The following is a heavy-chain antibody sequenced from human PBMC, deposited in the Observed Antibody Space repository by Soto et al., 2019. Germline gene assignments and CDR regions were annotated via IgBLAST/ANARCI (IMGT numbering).Heavy chain of an antibody. D-gene: IGHD3-10*01. CDR2: MNPNSGNT. CDR3: GRGRPGYYYCSGSYYSSSAFDI. J-gene: IGHJ3*02. V-gene: IGHV1-8*01. CDR1: GYTFTSYD. Sequence: QVQLVQSGAEVKKPGASVKVSCKASGYTFTSYDINWVRQATGQGLEWMGWMNPNSGNTGYAQKFQGRVNMTRNTSISTGYMELSSLRSEDTAVYYCGRGRPGYYYCSGSYYSSSAFDIWGQGTMVTVSS.